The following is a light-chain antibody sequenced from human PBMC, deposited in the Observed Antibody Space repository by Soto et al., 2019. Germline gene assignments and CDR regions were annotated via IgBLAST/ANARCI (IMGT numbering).Light chain of an antibody. V-gene: IGKV3-15*01. Sequence: TQSPATLSVSPGERAILSCRASQTVATNLAWYQQKPGQAPRLLIYGASTRATGIPDRFSGSGSGTEFTLTISSLQSEDFAIYYCQQYNTWTTFGQGTKVAI. CDR2: GAS. CDR3: QQYNTWTT. J-gene: IGKJ1*01. CDR1: QTVATN.